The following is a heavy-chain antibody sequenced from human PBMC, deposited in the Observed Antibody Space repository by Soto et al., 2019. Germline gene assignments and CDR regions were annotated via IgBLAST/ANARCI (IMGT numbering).Heavy chain of an antibody. D-gene: IGHD3-22*01. Sequence: SETLSLTCAVSGGSISSSNWWSWVRQPPGKGLEWIGEIYHSGSANYNPSLKSRVTISVDKSKNQFSLKLSSVTAADTAVYYCARAYYYDSSGFNRFDPWGQGTLVTVSS. CDR2: IYHSGSA. CDR1: GGSISSSNW. V-gene: IGHV4-4*02. CDR3: ARAYYYDSSGFNRFDP. J-gene: IGHJ5*02.